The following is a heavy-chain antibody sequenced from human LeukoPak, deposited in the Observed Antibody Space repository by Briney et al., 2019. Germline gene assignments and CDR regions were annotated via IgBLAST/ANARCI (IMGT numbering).Heavy chain of an antibody. Sequence: ASVKVSCKASGYTFTGYYMHWVRQAPGQGLEWMGWINPNSGGTNYAQKFQGRVTMTRDTSISTAYMELSRLRSDDTAVYYCASYSGWSVEYYFDYWGQGNLVTVSS. J-gene: IGHJ4*02. CDR1: GYTFTGYY. CDR2: INPNSGGT. V-gene: IGHV1-2*02. CDR3: ASYSGWSVEYYFDY. D-gene: IGHD6-19*01.